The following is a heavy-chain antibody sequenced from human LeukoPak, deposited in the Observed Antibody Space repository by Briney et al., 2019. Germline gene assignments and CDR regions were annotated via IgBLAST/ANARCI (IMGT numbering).Heavy chain of an antibody. V-gene: IGHV3-21*01. D-gene: IGHD6-19*01. Sequence: GGSLRLACAVSGFTFGSYSMNWVRQAPGKGLEWVSFVRTSGSYIYYGDSVKGRFTISRDNAKNSLYLQMNSLRAEDTAVYYCASQTPRRLPIAVADYFDYWGQGTLVTVSS. CDR2: VRTSGSYI. CDR3: ASQTPRRLPIAVADYFDY. CDR1: GFTFGSYS. J-gene: IGHJ4*02.